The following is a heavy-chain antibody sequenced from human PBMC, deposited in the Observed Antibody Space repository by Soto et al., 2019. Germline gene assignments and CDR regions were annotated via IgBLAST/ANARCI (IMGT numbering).Heavy chain of an antibody. CDR2: IYYSGST. V-gene: IGHV4-30-4*01. Sequence: QVQLQESGPGLVKPSQTLSLTCTVSGGSISSGDYYWSWIRQPPGKGLEWTGYIYYSGSTYYNPSIKSRVTISVDTSKNQFSLKLSSVTAADTAVYYCARVISYYDSSGYLDYWGQGTLVTVSS. CDR3: ARVISYYDSSGYLDY. J-gene: IGHJ4*02. D-gene: IGHD3-22*01. CDR1: GGSISSGDYY.